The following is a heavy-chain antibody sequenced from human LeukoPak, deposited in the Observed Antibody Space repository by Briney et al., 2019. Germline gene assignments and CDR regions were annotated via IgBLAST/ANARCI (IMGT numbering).Heavy chain of an antibody. CDR1: GGSFSGYY. J-gene: IGHJ6*02. CDR3: AREARYCSSTSCYHIHSYYYGMDV. V-gene: IGHV4-34*01. Sequence: SETLSLTCAVYGGSFSGYYWSWIRQPPGKGLEWIGEINHSGSTNYNPSLTSRVTISVDTSKNQFSLKLSSVTAADTAVYYCAREARYCSSTSCYHIHSYYYGMDVWGQGTTVTVSS. CDR2: INHSGST. D-gene: IGHD2-2*01.